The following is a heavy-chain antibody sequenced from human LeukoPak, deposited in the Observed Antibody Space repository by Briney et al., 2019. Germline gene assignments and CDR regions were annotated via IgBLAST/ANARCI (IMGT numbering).Heavy chain of an antibody. J-gene: IGHJ4*02. D-gene: IGHD5-24*01. CDR2: IYTSGST. V-gene: IGHV4-61*02. Sequence: SQTLSLTCTVSGGSISSGSYYWSWIRQPAGKGLEWIGRIYTSGSTNYNPSLKSRVTISVDTSKNQFSLKLSSVTAADTAGYYCARDGYNLDYFDYWGQGTLVTVSS. CDR1: GGSISSGSYY. CDR3: ARDGYNLDYFDY.